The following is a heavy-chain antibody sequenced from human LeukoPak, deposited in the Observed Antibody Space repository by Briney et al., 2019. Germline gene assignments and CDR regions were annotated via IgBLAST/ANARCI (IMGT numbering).Heavy chain of an antibody. V-gene: IGHV1-2*02. CDR1: GYTFTVYY. D-gene: IGHD2-2*01. Sequence: ASVTVSYKASGYTFTVYYMHWVRQAPGQGLEWMGWINPNSGGTNYAQKFQGRVTMTRDTSISTAYMELSRLRSDDTAVYYCARDLRPAGYQLLSLFFDYWGQGTLVTVSS. J-gene: IGHJ4*02. CDR2: INPNSGGT. CDR3: ARDLRPAGYQLLSLFFDY.